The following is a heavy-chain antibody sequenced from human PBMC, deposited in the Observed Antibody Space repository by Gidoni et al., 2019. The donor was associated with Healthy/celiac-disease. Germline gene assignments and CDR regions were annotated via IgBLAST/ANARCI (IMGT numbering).Heavy chain of an antibody. V-gene: IGHV3-15*01. CDR1: GFTFSNAW. J-gene: IGHJ4*02. D-gene: IGHD3-22*01. CDR2: IKSKTDGGTT. CDR3: TTDRRPTYYYDSSGYYDTDY. Sequence: EVQLVESGGGLVKPGGSLRLSCAASGFTFSNAWMSWVRQAPGKGLEWVGRIKSKTDGGTTDYAAPVKGRFTISRDDSKNTLYLQMNSLKTEDTAVYYCTTDRRPTYYYDSSGYYDTDYWGQGTLVTVSS.